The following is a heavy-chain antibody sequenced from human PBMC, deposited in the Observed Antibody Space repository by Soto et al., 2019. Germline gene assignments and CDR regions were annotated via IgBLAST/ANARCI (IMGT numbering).Heavy chain of an antibody. CDR3: ARDPEKPPYYYYGMDV. V-gene: IGHV3-30-3*01. J-gene: IGHJ6*02. Sequence: QVQLVESGGGVVQPGRSLRLSCAASGFTFSSYAMHWVRQAPGKGLEWVAVISYDGSNKYYADSVKGRFTISRDNSKNTLYLQMNSLRAEDTAVYYCARDPEKPPYYYYGMDVWGQGTTVTVSS. CDR1: GFTFSSYA. CDR2: ISYDGSNK.